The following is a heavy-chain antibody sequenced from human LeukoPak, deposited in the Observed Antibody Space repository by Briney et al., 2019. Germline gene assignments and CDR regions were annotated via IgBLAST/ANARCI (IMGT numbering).Heavy chain of an antibody. Sequence: APVKVSCKASGYTFTSYGISWVRQAPGQGLEWMGWISPYNGNTNYAQKLQGRVTMTTDTSTSTVYMELRSLTSDDTAVYYCARGPAGKDYWGQGTLVAVSS. CDR1: GYTFTSYG. CDR3: ARGPAGKDY. V-gene: IGHV1-18*01. D-gene: IGHD6-13*01. J-gene: IGHJ4*02. CDR2: ISPYNGNT.